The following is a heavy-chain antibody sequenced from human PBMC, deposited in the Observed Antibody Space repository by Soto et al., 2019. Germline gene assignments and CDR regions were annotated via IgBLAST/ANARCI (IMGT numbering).Heavy chain of an antibody. CDR3: AKDKDSFFRPAAGTEF. V-gene: IGHV3-23*01. CDR1: GFTFNTFG. CDR2: ISGSGRST. Sequence: EVQVLESGGGLVQPGGSLRLSCAASGFTFNTFGMNWVRQAPGKGLEWVSAISGSGRSTYYADSVKGRFTISRDNSKNMVYLQMNSLRVDDTAVYYCAKDKDSFFRPAAGTEFWGQGTLVTVSS. J-gene: IGHJ4*02. D-gene: IGHD6-13*01.